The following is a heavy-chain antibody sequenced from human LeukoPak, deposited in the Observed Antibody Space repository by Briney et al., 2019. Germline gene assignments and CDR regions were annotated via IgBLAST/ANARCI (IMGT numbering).Heavy chain of an antibody. J-gene: IGHJ5*02. Sequence: ASVKVSCKASGYTFTSYDINWVRQATGQGLEWMGWMNPNSGNTGYAQKFQGRVTMTRNTFISTAYMELSSLRSEDTAVYYRARGTRYCSGGSCYFWFDPWGQGTLVTVSS. D-gene: IGHD2-15*01. CDR1: GYTFTSYD. CDR2: MNPNSGNT. CDR3: ARGTRYCSGGSCYFWFDP. V-gene: IGHV1-8*01.